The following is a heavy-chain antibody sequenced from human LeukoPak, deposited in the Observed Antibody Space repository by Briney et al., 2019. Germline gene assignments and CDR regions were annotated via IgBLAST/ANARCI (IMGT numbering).Heavy chain of an antibody. J-gene: IGHJ4*02. D-gene: IGHD3-10*01. CDR2: IYTSGST. CDR1: GGSFSGYY. V-gene: IGHV4-59*10. Sequence: PSETLSLTCAVYGGSFSGYYWSWIRQPAGKGLEWIGRIYTSGSTNYNPSLKSRVTISVDTSKNQFSLKLSSVTAADTAVYYCCITMVRGVPKSGFDYWGQGTLVTVSS. CDR3: CITMVRGVPKSGFDY.